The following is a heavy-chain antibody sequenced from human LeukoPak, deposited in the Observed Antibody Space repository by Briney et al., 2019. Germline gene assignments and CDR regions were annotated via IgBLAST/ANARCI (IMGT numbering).Heavy chain of an antibody. D-gene: IGHD4-17*01. CDR3: AKSKTVTTEFDH. J-gene: IGHJ4*02. CDR1: GFTFDDYA. Sequence: SGGSLRLSCAASGFTFDDYAMHWVRQVPGKGLEWVSGISWNSGSMGYADSVKGRFTISRDNAKNSLYLQMNSLRAEDMALYYCAKSKTVTTEFDHWGQGTLVTVSS. V-gene: IGHV3-9*03. CDR2: ISWNSGSM.